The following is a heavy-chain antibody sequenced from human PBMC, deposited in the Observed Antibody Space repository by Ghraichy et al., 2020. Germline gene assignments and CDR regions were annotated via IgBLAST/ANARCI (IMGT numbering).Heavy chain of an antibody. D-gene: IGHD2-2*01. CDR3: ARGGEYQLLPFFGGPTLMFDP. Sequence: SETLSLTCTVSGGSISSSSYYWGWIRQPPGKGLEWIGSIYYSGSTYYNPSLKSRVTISVDTSKNQFSLKLSSVTAADTAVYYCARGGEYQLLPFFGGPTLMFDPWCQGTLVTVSS. CDR1: GGSISSSSYY. V-gene: IGHV4-39*07. CDR2: IYYSGST. J-gene: IGHJ5*02.